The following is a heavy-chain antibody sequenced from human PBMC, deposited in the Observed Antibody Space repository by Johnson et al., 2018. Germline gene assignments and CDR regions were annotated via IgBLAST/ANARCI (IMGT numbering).Heavy chain of an antibody. Sequence: QVQLQQWGAGLLKPSETLSLTCAVYGGPFSGYYWNWIRQPPGKGLEWIGEINHSGSTNYNPSLKSRVTISVDTSKNQFSLKLSSVTAAETAVYYCARGSRQYSSGWYYFQHWGQGTLVTVSS. CDR2: INHSGST. J-gene: IGHJ1*01. D-gene: IGHD6-19*01. CDR1: GGPFSGYY. V-gene: IGHV4-34*01. CDR3: ARGSRQYSSGWYYFQH.